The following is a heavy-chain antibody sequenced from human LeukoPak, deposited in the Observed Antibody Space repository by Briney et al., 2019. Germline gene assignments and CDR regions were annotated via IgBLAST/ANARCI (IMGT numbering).Heavy chain of an antibody. CDR3: AAGYFDY. J-gene: IGHJ4*02. Sequence: SETLSLTCTVSGGSISSYYWSWIRQPPGKGLEWIGEIYHSGSTNYNPSLKSRVTISVDKSKNQFSLKLSSVTAADTAVYYCAAGYFDYWGQGTLVTVSS. V-gene: IGHV4-59*12. CDR1: GGSISSYY. CDR2: IYHSGST. D-gene: IGHD6-13*01.